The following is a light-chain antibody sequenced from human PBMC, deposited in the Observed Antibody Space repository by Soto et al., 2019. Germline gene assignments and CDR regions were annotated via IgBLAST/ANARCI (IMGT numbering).Light chain of an antibody. V-gene: IGLV2-14*01. J-gene: IGLJ1*01. CDR2: DVS. Sequence: QSALTQPASVSGSPGQSITISCTGTSSDVGGYNYVSWYQQHPGKAPKLMIYDVSNRPSGVSNRSSGSKSGNTASLTISGLQAEDEADYYCSSYTSSSTLPLYVFGTGTKLTVL. CDR3: SSYTSSSTLPLYV. CDR1: SSDVGGYNY.